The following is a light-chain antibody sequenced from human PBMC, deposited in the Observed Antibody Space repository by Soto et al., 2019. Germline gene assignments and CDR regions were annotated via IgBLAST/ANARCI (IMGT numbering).Light chain of an antibody. V-gene: IGKV3-20*01. Sequence: EIVLTQSPGTLSLSPVERATLSCRASQSVSSSYLAWYQQKPGQAPGLLIYGASSRATGIPDRFSGSGSGTDFTLTISRLEPEDFAVYYCQQYGSSPRTFGQGTKLEIK. J-gene: IGKJ2*02. CDR1: QSVSSSY. CDR2: GAS. CDR3: QQYGSSPRT.